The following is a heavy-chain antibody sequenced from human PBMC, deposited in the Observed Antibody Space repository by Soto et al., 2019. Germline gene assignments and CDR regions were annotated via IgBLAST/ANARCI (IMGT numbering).Heavy chain of an antibody. V-gene: IGHV1-8*01. CDR2: MNPNSGNT. Sequence: QVQLVQSGAEVKKPGASVKVSCKASGYTFTSYDINWVRQATGQGLEWMGWMNPNSGNTGYAQKFQGRVTMTRNTSIRTDYMEPSSLRSEDTAVYCCARGVKAQTFDYWGKGTLDNVSS. CDR1: GYTFTSYD. CDR3: ARGVKAQTFDY. J-gene: IGHJ4*02.